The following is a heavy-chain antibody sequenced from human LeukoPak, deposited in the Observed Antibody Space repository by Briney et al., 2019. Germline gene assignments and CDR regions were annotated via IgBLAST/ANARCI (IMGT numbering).Heavy chain of an antibody. CDR1: GLTFDKAW. D-gene: IGHD1-20*01. J-gene: IGHJ4*02. CDR2: LSSKTHGGTT. V-gene: IGHV3-15*01. Sequence: PGGSLRLSCAASGLTFDKAWMNWVRQAPGKGLELVGRLSSKTHGGTTDYAAPVKGRFTISRDDSKNTLFLEMNSLKTEDTAVYYCSTHTDITVLKYSFDYWGQGTLVTVSS. CDR3: STHTDITVLKYSFDY.